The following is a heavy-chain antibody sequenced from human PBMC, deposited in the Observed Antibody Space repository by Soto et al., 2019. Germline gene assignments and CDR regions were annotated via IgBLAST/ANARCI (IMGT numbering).Heavy chain of an antibody. CDR3: VRERKYQLLSWYWFDC. CDR2: TYYRSKWYN. Sequence: PSQTLSLTCAISGDSVSSNSAAWNWIRQSPSRGLEWLGRTYYRSKWYNDYAVSVKSRITINPDTSKNQFSLQLNSVTPEDTAVYYCVRERKYQLLSWYWFDCWGQGALVTVSS. V-gene: IGHV6-1*01. J-gene: IGHJ5*01. D-gene: IGHD2-2*01. CDR1: GDSVSSNSAA.